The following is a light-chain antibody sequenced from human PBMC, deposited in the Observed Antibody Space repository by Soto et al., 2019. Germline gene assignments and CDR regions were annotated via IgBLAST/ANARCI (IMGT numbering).Light chain of an antibody. J-gene: IGKJ2*02. CDR2: DAS. CDR1: QGITTA. CDR3: QQFIGYPRT. Sequence: AIQLTQSPSSLSASVGDRVTITCRASQGITTALAWYQQTPGKPPKVLIYDASSLESGVPSRFSGSGSGTDFTLTISSLQPEDFASYYCQQFIGYPRTFGQGTKLEIK. V-gene: IGKV1-13*02.